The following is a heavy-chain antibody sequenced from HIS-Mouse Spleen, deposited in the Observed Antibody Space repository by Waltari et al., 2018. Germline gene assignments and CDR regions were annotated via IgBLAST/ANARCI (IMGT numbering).Heavy chain of an antibody. CDR3: ARDGNTGEDWFDP. D-gene: IGHD7-27*01. V-gene: IGHV1-2*02. Sequence: QVQLVQSGAEVKKPGASVKVSCKASGYTFTGYYMHWVRQAPGQGLEWRGWINPNSGGTNYAKKFQGRVTMTRDTSISTAYMELSRLRSDDTAVYYCARDGNTGEDWFDPWGQGTLVTVSS. CDR1: GYTFTGYY. J-gene: IGHJ5*02. CDR2: INPNSGGT.